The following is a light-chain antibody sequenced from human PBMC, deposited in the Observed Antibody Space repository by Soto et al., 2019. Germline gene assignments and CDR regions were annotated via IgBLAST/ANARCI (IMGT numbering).Light chain of an antibody. CDR2: DAS. CDR1: QSVRSW. CDR3: HQYEPYQLT. Sequence: IQMTQSPATLSASVGDRVTITCRASQSVRSWLAWYQQKPGTAPKLLIFDASRLESGVPSRFSGSASGTEFNLTISSLQNDEGATYYCHQYEPYQLTFGGGTKVDI. V-gene: IGKV1-5*01. J-gene: IGKJ4*01.